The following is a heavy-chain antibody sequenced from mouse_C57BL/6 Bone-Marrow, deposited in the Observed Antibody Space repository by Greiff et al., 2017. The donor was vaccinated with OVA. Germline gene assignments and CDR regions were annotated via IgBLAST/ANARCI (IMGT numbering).Heavy chain of an antibody. J-gene: IGHJ2*01. CDR1: GYTFTSYG. CDR2: ISPRSGNT. D-gene: IGHD1-1*01. V-gene: IGHV1-81*01. CDR3: ARGGEIYYYGSSYSY. Sequence: QVQLQQSGAELARPGASVKLSCKASGYTFTSYGISWVKQRTGQGLEWIGEISPRSGNTYYNEKFKGKATLTADKSSSTAYMELRSLTSEDSAVYFWARGGEIYYYGSSYSYWGQGTTLTVSS.